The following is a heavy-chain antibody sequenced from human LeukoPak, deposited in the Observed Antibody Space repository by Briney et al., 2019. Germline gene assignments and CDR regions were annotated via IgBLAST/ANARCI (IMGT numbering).Heavy chain of an antibody. CDR2: LNPNSGDT. V-gene: IGHV1-2*02. D-gene: IGHD5-24*01. Sequence: ASVKVSCKASGYTFTGYYMHWVRQAPGQGLEWMGWLNPNSGDTNYAQKFQGRVSMTRDTSISTAYMDLSDLRSDDTAVYYCARGRNIEMTTMSGGSDYWGQGTLVTVSS. CDR1: GYTFTGYY. J-gene: IGHJ4*02. CDR3: ARGRNIEMTTMSGGSDY.